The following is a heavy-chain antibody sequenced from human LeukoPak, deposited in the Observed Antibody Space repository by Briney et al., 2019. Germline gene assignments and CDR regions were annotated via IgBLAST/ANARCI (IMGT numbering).Heavy chain of an antibody. CDR1: GGSLSNDQW. D-gene: IGHD3-9*01. CDR3: ARAGVWLPAV. J-gene: IGHJ4*02. CDR2: INHSGSA. V-gene: IGHV4-4*02. Sequence: SGTLSLTCAASGGSLSNDQWWSWVRQPPGKGLEWIGEINHSGSANYNPSLRSRVAISIEKSKDQFSLKLSSVTAADTAIYYCARAGVWLPAVWGQGALVTVSS.